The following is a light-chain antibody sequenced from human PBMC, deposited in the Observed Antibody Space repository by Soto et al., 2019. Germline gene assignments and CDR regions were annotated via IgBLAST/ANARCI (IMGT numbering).Light chain of an antibody. Sequence: DIQMTQSPSSLSASVGDRVPITCRASQSINNYLNWYQQKPGQAPKLVIYTASLLQSGVPSRFSGSGSGTDFTLTISCLQPEDFATCFCQQTFGLPLTFGGGTTVAIK. J-gene: IGKJ4*01. V-gene: IGKV1-39*01. CDR1: QSINNY. CDR2: TAS. CDR3: QQTFGLPLT.